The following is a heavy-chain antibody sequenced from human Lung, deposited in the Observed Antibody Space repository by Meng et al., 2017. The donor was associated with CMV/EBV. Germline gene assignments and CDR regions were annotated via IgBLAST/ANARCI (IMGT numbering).Heavy chain of an antibody. CDR1: GFTLSSHA. CDR3: ANLGRTIRDY. CDR2: ISTSGGDT. J-gene: IGHJ4*02. Sequence: GGSLGLSCAASGFTLSSHALSWVRQATGKGLEWVSSISTSGGDTYHADSVKGRFTISRDNSKKTLYLQMNSLRAEDTAVYYCANLGRTIRDYWGQGTLVTVSS. D-gene: IGHD4/OR15-4a*01. V-gene: IGHV3-23*01.